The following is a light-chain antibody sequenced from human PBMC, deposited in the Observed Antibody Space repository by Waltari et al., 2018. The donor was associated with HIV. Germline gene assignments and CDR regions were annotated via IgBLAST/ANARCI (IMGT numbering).Light chain of an antibody. CDR2: EVR. J-gene: IGLJ2*01. V-gene: IGLV2-14*01. CDR3: ASYTRQISVA. Sequence: QSALTQPASVSGSPGQSITITCTRTSDDIGAYHPVSWYQQYPNGSPKLLIFEVRNRPSGVSGRFSASKSGNTASLTITGLQSDDEADYYCASYTRQISVAFGGGTRVTV. CDR1: SDDIGAYHP.